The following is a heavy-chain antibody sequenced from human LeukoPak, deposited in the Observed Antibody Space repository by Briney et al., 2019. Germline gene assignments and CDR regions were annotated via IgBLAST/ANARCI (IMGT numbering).Heavy chain of an antibody. D-gene: IGHD3-22*01. V-gene: IGHV4-59*01. J-gene: IGHJ3*01. CDR2: IYYSGST. Sequence: PSETLSLTCTVSGGSISSYYWSWIRQPPGKGLEWIGYIYYSGSTNYNPSLKSRVTISVDTPKNQFSLKLSSVTAADTAVYYCASWYYYDSSGYINWGQGTMVTVSS. CDR3: ASWYYYDSSGYIN. CDR1: GGSISSYY.